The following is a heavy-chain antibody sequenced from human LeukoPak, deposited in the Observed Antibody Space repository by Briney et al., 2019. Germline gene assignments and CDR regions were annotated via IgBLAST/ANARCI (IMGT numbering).Heavy chain of an antibody. CDR1: GGSISSYY. CDR3: ARARTSRVGIDY. Sequence: SETLSLTCTVSGGSISSYYWSWIRQPPGKGLEWIGYIYYSGSTNYNPSLKSRVTISVDTSKNQFSPKLSSVTAADTAVYYCARARTSRVGIDYWGQGTLVTVSS. V-gene: IGHV4-59*01. D-gene: IGHD1-1*01. CDR2: IYYSGST. J-gene: IGHJ4*02.